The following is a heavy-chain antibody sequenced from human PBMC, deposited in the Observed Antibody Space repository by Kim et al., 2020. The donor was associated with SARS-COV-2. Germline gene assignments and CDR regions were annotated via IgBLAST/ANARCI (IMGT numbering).Heavy chain of an antibody. Sequence: ADYVKGRFTTSRDNSKNTLYLQLNSLRADDTAVYYCASSYTGYYYYGMDVWGQGTTVTVSS. D-gene: IGHD3-16*02. J-gene: IGHJ6*02. CDR3: ASSYTGYYYYGMDV. V-gene: IGHV3-23*01.